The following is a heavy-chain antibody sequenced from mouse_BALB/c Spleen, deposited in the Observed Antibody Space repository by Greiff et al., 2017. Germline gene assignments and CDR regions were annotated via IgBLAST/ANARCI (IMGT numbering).Heavy chain of an antibody. D-gene: IGHD1-2*01. Sequence: QVQLQQPGAELVKPGASVKLSCKASGYTFTSYWMHWVKQRPGQGLEWIGEINPSNGRTNYNEKFKSKATLTVDKSSSTAYMQLSSLTSEDSAVYYGARSYGYERYYYAMDDWGQGTSVTVSS. CDR3: ARSYGYERYYYAMDD. J-gene: IGHJ4*01. V-gene: IGHV1S81*02. CDR2: INPSNGRT. CDR1: GYTFTSYW.